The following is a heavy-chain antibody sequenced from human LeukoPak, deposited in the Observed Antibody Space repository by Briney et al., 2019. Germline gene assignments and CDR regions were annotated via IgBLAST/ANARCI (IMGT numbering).Heavy chain of an antibody. D-gene: IGHD1-26*01. V-gene: IGHV4-59*01. CDR1: VGSNIDYY. CDR2: LYYSRNT. Sequence: SETLSHTCTVTVGSNIDYYWSWLRQPPGKGLEWIGYLYYSRNTNYSPSLKSRVTISADTSKTQVYLKLRSVTAADTAVYYCVRDPPGAGGSRYWGNVVLVTVSS. CDR3: VRDPPGAGGSRY. J-gene: IGHJ4*01.